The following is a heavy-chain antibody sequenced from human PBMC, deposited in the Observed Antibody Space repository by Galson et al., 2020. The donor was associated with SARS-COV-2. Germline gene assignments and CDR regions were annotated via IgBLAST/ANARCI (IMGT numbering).Heavy chain of an antibody. V-gene: IGHV4-34*01. Sequence: SQTLSLTCTVYGGSFSGYYWSWIRQPPGKGLEWIGEINHSGSTNYNPSLKSRVTISVDTSKNQFSLKLSSVTAADTAVYYCARGGTVTTFCLSYYYYGMDVWGQGTTVTVSS. CDR3: ARGGTVTTFCLSYYYYGMDV. CDR2: INHSGST. J-gene: IGHJ6*02. D-gene: IGHD4-17*01. CDR1: GGSFSGYY.